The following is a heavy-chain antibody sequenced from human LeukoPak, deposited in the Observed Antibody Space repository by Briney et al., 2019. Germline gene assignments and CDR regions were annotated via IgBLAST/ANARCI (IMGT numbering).Heavy chain of an antibody. V-gene: IGHV4-30-2*01. Sequence: SETLPLTCAVSGGSISSGGYSWSWIRQPPGKGLEWIGYIYHSGSTYYNPSLKSRVTITVDRSKNQFSLKLSSVTAADTAVYYCARAIAAAASGDWFDPWGQGTLVTVSS. CDR3: ARAIAAAASGDWFDP. CDR1: GGSISSGGYS. CDR2: IYHSGST. J-gene: IGHJ5*02. D-gene: IGHD6-13*01.